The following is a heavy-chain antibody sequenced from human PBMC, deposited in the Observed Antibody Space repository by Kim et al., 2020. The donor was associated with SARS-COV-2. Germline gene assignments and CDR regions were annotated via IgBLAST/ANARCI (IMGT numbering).Heavy chain of an antibody. CDR1: GYTFTRYY. CDR3: ARDHSGGSYFDY. Sequence: ASVKVSCKASGYTFTRYYIHWVRQAPGQAPECMGIINPSDGGPSYTQKFQSRLTMTRDTSTSTVYMELSSLRSDDTAVYYCARDHSGGSYFDYWGQGTLV. V-gene: IGHV1-46*01. D-gene: IGHD3-10*01. CDR2: INPSDGGP. J-gene: IGHJ4*02.